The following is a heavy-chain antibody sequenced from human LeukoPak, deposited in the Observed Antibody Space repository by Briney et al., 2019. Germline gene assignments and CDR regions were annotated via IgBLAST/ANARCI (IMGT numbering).Heavy chain of an antibody. CDR2: IYYSGST. Sequence: SETLSLTCAVYGGSLSDYYWGWIRQPPGKGLEWIGSIYYSGSTYYNPSLKSRVTISIDTSKNQFSLKMSSVTAADTAVYYCARTGYSSSYYKFRFDYWGQGTLVTVSS. CDR1: GGSLSDYY. V-gene: IGHV4-39*07. CDR3: ARTGYSSSYYKFRFDY. D-gene: IGHD6-13*01. J-gene: IGHJ4*02.